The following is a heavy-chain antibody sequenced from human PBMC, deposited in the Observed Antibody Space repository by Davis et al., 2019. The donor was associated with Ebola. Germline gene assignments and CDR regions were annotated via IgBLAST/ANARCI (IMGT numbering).Heavy chain of an antibody. V-gene: IGHV3-73*01. J-gene: IGHJ4*02. CDR2: FRSKANSYAT. Sequence: GESLKISCAASGFTFSGSAMHWVRQASGKGLEWVGRFRSKANSYATAYAASVKGRFTIYRDDSKNTAYLQMNSLKTEDTAVYYCTGSDGDYDYWGQGTLVTVSS. CDR3: TGSDGDYDY. CDR1: GFTFSGSA. D-gene: IGHD4-17*01.